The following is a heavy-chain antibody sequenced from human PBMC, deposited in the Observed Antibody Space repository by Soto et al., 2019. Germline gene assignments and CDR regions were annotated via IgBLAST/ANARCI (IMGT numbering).Heavy chain of an antibody. CDR3: AAHSGWYGAFDI. D-gene: IGHD6-19*01. J-gene: IGHJ3*02. CDR1: GGSISSGDYY. Sequence: SETLSLTCTVSGGSISSGDYYWSWIRQPPGKGLEWIGYIYCSGSTYYNPSLKSRVTISVDTSKNQFSLKLSSVTAADTAVYYCAAHSGWYGAFDIWGQGTMVTVSS. CDR2: IYCSGST. V-gene: IGHV4-30-4*01.